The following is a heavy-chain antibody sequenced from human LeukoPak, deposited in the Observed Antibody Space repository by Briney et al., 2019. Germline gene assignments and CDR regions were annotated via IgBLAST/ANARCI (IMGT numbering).Heavy chain of an antibody. V-gene: IGHV3-23*01. D-gene: IGHD3-22*01. CDR1: GFSFSSYA. CDR3: AKASGDVNYYDSRGAWYFDY. J-gene: IGHJ4*02. Sequence: PGGSLRLSCAGSGFSFSSYALSWVRLAPGKGVEWVSAMSGSCGGTYYANSVKGRFTTSRGNATNTLYLQMNSPRAEDTAVYYCAKASGDVNYYDSRGAWYFDYWGQGTLVTVSS. CDR2: MSGSCGGT.